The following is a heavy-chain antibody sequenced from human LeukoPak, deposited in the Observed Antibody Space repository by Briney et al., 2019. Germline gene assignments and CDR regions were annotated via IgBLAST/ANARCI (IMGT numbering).Heavy chain of an antibody. V-gene: IGHV1-2*02. D-gene: IGHD1-26*01. CDR2: INPNSGDT. Sequence: ASVKVSCKASGYTFTGYYMHWVRQAPGQGLEWMGWINPNSGDTNYAQKFQGRVTMTRDTSISTAYMELSSLRSEDTAVYYCAREKRDSGSYYYFDYWGQGTLVTVSS. J-gene: IGHJ4*02. CDR1: GYTFTGYY. CDR3: AREKRDSGSYYYFDY.